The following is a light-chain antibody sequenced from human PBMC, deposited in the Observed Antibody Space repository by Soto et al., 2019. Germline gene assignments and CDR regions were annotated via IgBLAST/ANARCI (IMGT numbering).Light chain of an antibody. J-gene: IGLJ3*02. CDR3: QSYDISLSGSRV. V-gene: IGLV1-40*01. CDR2: DNT. Sequence: QSVLTQPPSVSGAPGQRVTISCTGTNSNIGAGYDVHWYQHLPGAAPKLLIYDNTNRPSGVPDRFSGSKSGTSASLAITGLQAEDEADYYCQSYDISLSGSRVFGGGTKLTVL. CDR1: NSNIGAGYD.